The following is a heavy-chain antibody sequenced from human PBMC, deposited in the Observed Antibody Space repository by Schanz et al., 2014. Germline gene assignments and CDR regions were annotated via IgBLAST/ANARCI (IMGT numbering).Heavy chain of an antibody. Sequence: VQLVESGGGLVKPGGSLRLSCAASGFTFSDAWMTWVRQAPGKGLEWVSYISNSGTTIYYADSVKGRFTISRDNAKNSLYLQMNSLRVEDTALYYCAGAVATIRADSFDIWGQGTMVAVSS. D-gene: IGHD5-12*01. CDR3: AGAVATIRADSFDI. CDR2: ISNSGTTI. V-gene: IGHV3-11*01. CDR1: GFTFSDAW. J-gene: IGHJ3*02.